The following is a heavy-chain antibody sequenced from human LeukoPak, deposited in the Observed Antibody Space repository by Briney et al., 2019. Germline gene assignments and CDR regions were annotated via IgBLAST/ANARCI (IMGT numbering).Heavy chain of an antibody. CDR1: GFTFGDYS. J-gene: IGHJ1*01. Sequence: GESLRLSCTASGFTFGDYSVNWVRQAPGKGLEWVSCITGISDIYYADSVNGRFTISRDNAKNSVYLQMNSLRAEDTGIYYCARAIRLWGQGTLVTVSS. D-gene: IGHD1-1*01. CDR2: ITGISDI. CDR3: ARAIRL. V-gene: IGHV3-69-1*02.